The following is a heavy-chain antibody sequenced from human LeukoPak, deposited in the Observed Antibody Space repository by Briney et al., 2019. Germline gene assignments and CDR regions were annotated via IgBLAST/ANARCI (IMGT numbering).Heavy chain of an antibody. V-gene: IGHV1-69*13. D-gene: IGHD5-18*01. Sequence: ASVKVSCKASGGTFSSYATSWVRQAPGQGLEWMGGIIPIFGTANYAQKFQGRVTITADESTSTAYMELSSLRSEDTAVYYCASGGTVRIQLWFNYWGQGTLVTVSS. CDR2: IIPIFGTA. CDR3: ASGGTVRIQLWFNY. J-gene: IGHJ4*02. CDR1: GGTFSSYA.